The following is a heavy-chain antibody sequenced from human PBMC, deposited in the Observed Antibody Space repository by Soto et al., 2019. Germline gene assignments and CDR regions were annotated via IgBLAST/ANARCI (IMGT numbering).Heavy chain of an antibody. CDR2: TNGNGAST. CDR1: GFTFTTYA. CDR3: AKMGRLDLSLGSHHDY. J-gene: IGHJ4*02. V-gene: IGHV3-23*01. Sequence: EVQLLESGGGLVQPGGSLRLSCAASGFTFTTYAMSWVRLAPGKGLEWVSGTNGNGASTYYADSVKGRFTISRDNSKNTLSLQMNSLTAGDTAIYYCAKMGRLDLSLGSHHDYWGQGTLVTVSS. D-gene: IGHD3-10*01.